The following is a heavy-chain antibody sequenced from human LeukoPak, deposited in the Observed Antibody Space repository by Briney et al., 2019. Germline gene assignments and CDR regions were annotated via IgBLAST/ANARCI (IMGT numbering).Heavy chain of an antibody. J-gene: IGHJ6*02. CDR3: ARGPSYYDILTGYYYGGYYYYGMGV. CDR2: MNPNSGNT. D-gene: IGHD3-9*01. Sequence: ASVKVSCKASGYTFTSYDINWVRQATGQGLEWMGWMNPNSGNTGYAQKFQGRVTMTRNTSISTAYMELSSLRSEDTAVYYCARGPSYYDILTGYYYGGYYYYGMGVWGQGTTVTVSS. V-gene: IGHV1-8*01. CDR1: GYTFTSYD.